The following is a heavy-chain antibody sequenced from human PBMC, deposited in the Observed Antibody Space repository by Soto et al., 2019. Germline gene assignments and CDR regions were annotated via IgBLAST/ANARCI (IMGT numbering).Heavy chain of an antibody. Sequence: EVQLVESGGGLVQPGGSLRLSCVASGFTFRNYWMRWVRQPPGKGLEWMVSVKPDGSATYYADSVKGRFTISRDNAKNSLYLQMNSLRAEDTAVYYCARGDRSSGSDYWGQGTLVTVSS. CDR1: GFTFRNYW. J-gene: IGHJ4*02. V-gene: IGHV3-7*01. CDR2: VKPDGSAT. CDR3: ARGDRSSGSDY. D-gene: IGHD6-6*01.